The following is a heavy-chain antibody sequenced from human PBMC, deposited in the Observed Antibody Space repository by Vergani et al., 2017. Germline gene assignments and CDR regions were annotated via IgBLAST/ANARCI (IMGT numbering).Heavy chain of an antibody. CDR3: ARQGGYSYGLYY. CDR2: IYYSGST. V-gene: IGHV4-39*01. CDR1: GGSISSSSYY. D-gene: IGHD5-18*01. Sequence: QLQLQESGPGLVKPSETLSLTCTVSGGSISSSSYYWGWIRQPPGKGLEWIGSIYYSGSTYYNPSLKSRVTISVDTSKNQFARNLSSVTAAETAVYYCARQGGYSYGLYYWGQGTLVTVSS. J-gene: IGHJ4*02.